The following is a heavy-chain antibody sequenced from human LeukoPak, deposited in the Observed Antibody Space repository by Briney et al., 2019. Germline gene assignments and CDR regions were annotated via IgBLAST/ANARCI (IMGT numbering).Heavy chain of an antibody. J-gene: IGHJ3*02. Sequence: GGSLRLSCAASAFTFSGSAMHWVRQASGKGLEWIGRIRSKADSYATAYAASVKGRFTISRDDSKNTAYLQMNSLKTEDTAVYYCTRPSHSYVNDAFDICGQGTMVTVSS. CDR1: AFTFSGSA. V-gene: IGHV3-73*01. D-gene: IGHD2-15*01. CDR3: TRPSHSYVNDAFDI. CDR2: IRSKADSYAT.